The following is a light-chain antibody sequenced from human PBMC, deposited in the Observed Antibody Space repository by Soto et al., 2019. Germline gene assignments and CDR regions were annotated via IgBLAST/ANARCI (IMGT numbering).Light chain of an antibody. J-gene: IGLJ1*01. V-gene: IGLV1-44*01. Sequence: QSVLTQPPSASGTPGQRVTISCSGSSSNIGGNTVNWYQQLPGTAPKLLIYGNNQRPSGVPDRFSGSKSATSASLAISGLQSEDEADYYCHSYDSSLSASVFGAGTKVTVL. CDR3: HSYDSSLSASV. CDR1: SSNIGGNT. CDR2: GNN.